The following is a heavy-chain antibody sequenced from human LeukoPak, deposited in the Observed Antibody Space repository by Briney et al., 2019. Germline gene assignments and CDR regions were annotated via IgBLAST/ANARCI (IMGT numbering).Heavy chain of an antibody. CDR1: GGSISSYY. Sequence: PSETLSLTCTVSGGSISSYYWSWIPQPPGKGLEWIGYIYYSGSTNYNPSLKSRVTISVDTSKNQFSLKLSSVTAADTAVYYCARDPEGGNSPFDYWGQGTLVTVSS. V-gene: IGHV4-59*01. J-gene: IGHJ4*02. CDR2: IYYSGST. CDR3: ARDPEGGNSPFDY. D-gene: IGHD4-23*01.